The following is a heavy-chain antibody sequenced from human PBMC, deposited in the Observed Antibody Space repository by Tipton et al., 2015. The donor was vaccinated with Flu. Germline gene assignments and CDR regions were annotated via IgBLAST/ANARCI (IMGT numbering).Heavy chain of an antibody. V-gene: IGHV3-72*01. J-gene: IGHJ4*02. CDR3: ARSYPGKGNFDY. Sequence: GSLRLSCAASGFTFSDHYIDWIRQAPGKGLEWVGRSRNRANSYTTEYAASVRGRFTVSRDDSKNSLYLQMNSLNTEDTAVYFCARSYPGKGNFDYWGQGTLVTVSS. CDR2: SRNRANSYTT. D-gene: IGHD3-10*01. CDR1: GFTFSDHY.